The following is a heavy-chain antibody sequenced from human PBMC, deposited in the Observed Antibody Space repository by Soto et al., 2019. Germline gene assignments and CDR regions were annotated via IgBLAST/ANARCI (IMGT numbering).Heavy chain of an antibody. V-gene: IGHV3-30*18. CDR2: ISYDGSNK. Sequence: GGSLRLSCAASGFTFSSYGMHWVRQAPGKGLEWVAVISYDGSNKYYADSVKGRFTISRDNSKNTLYLQMNSLRAEDTAVYYCAKDQYQLLWNWFDPWGQGTLVTVSS. D-gene: IGHD2-2*01. J-gene: IGHJ5*02. CDR3: AKDQYQLLWNWFDP. CDR1: GFTFSSYG.